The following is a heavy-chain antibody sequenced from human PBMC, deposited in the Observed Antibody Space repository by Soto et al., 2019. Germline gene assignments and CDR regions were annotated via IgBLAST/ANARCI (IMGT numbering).Heavy chain of an antibody. V-gene: IGHV4-39*01. CDR1: GGSISSSSYY. CDR2: IYYSGST. Sequence: SETLSLTCTVSGGSISSSSYYWGWIRQPPGKGLEWIGSIYYSGSTYYNPSLKSRVTISVDTSKNQFSLKLSSVTAADTAVYYCARHETQQLGGLDYWGQGTLVTVSS. CDR3: ARHETQQLGGLDY. J-gene: IGHJ4*02. D-gene: IGHD6-13*01.